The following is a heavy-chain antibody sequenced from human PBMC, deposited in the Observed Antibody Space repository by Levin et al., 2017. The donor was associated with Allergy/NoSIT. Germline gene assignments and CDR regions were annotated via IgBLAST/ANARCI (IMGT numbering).Heavy chain of an antibody. Sequence: ETLSLTCTVSSGSLSSYANSWGWIRQPPGKGLEWIGTMSYSGSAYYNPSLQGRVTISADTSKKQFSLKLNSVTAADTAFYYCARVGLEKVADSWGQGTLVTVSS. CDR2: MSYSGSA. D-gene: IGHD2-15*01. CDR1: SGSLSSYANS. CDR3: ARVGLEKVADS. V-gene: IGHV4-39*07. J-gene: IGHJ4*02.